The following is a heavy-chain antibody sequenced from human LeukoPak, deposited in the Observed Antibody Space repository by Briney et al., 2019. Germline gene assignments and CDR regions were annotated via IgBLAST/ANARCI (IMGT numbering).Heavy chain of an antibody. CDR2: ISGSGGST. V-gene: IGHV3-23*01. J-gene: IGHJ6*02. CDR1: GFTFSSYA. CDR3: AKDTRLGMVRGVPYYYYYGMDV. D-gene: IGHD3-10*01. Sequence: PGGSLRLSCAASGFTFSSYAMSWVRQAPGKGLEWVSAISGSGGSTYYADSVKGRFTISRDNSKNTLYLQMNSLRAEDTAVYYCAKDTRLGMVRGVPYYYYYGMDVWGQGTTVTVSS.